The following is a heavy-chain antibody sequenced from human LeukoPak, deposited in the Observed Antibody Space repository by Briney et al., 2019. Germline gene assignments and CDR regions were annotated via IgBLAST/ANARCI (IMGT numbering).Heavy chain of an antibody. CDR3: ARDTTIGGLFVL. D-gene: IGHD2/OR15-2a*01. CDR1: GGSISSYY. Sequence: SETLSLTCTVSGGSISSYYWSWIRQPPGKGLEWMGYIYYSGSTNYNPSLKSRVTISVDTSKNQFSLKLSSVTAADTAVYYCARDTTIGGLFVLWGRGTLVTVSS. J-gene: IGHJ2*01. CDR2: IYYSGST. V-gene: IGHV4-59*01.